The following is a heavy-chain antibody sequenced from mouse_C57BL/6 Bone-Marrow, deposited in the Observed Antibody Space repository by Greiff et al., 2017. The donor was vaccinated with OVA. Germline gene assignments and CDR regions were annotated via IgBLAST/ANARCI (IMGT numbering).Heavy chain of an antibody. V-gene: IGHV2-9-1*01. CDR1: GFSLTSYA. J-gene: IGHJ4*01. Sequence: VKLMESGPGLVAPSQSLSITCTVSGFSLTSYAISWVRQPPGKGLEWLGVIWPGGGTNYNSALNSRLSISKDNSKSQVFLKMNSLQTDNTARYYCARNYPDLSDAMDYWGQGTSVTVSS. CDR2: IWPGGGT. D-gene: IGHD3-2*02. CDR3: ARNYPDLSDAMDY.